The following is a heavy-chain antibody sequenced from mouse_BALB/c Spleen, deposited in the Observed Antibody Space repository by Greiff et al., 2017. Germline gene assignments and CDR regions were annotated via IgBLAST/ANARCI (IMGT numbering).Heavy chain of an antibody. J-gene: IGHJ4*01. V-gene: IGHV1-69*02. CDR1: GYTFTSYW. CDR2: IDPSDSYT. Sequence: QVQLQQPGAELVKPGASVKLSCKASGYTFTSYWMHWVKQRPGQGLEWIGEIDPSDSYTNYNQKFKGKATLTVDKSSSTAYMQLSSLTSEDSAVYYCARSHYYGKGDYYAMDYWGQGTSVTVSS. D-gene: IGHD2-1*01. CDR3: ARSHYYGKGDYYAMDY.